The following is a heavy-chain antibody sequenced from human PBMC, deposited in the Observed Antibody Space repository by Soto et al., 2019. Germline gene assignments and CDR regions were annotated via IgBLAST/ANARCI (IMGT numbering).Heavy chain of an antibody. CDR1: GFTFSSYG. V-gene: IGHV3-33*01. Sequence: GGSLRLSCAASGFTFSSYGMHWVRQAPGKGLEWVAVIWYDGSNKYYADSVKGRFTISRDNSKNTLYLQMNSLRAEDTAVYYCARPQYSSSWYGTRYYYYMDVWGKGTTVTVSS. J-gene: IGHJ6*03. D-gene: IGHD6-13*01. CDR3: ARPQYSSSWYGTRYYYYMDV. CDR2: IWYDGSNK.